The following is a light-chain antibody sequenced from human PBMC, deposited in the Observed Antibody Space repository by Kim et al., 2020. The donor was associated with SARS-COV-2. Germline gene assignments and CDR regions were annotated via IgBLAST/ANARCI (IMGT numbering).Light chain of an antibody. Sequence: DIQMTQSPSSLSASVGDRVTITCQASQDISNFLNWYQQKPGKAPKLLIYDASNLKTGVPSRFSGSGSGTDFTFSISSLQPEDIATYYCQQYNNLPLSFGGGTKVETK. CDR1: QDISNF. CDR3: QQYNNLPLS. J-gene: IGKJ4*01. V-gene: IGKV1-33*01. CDR2: DAS.